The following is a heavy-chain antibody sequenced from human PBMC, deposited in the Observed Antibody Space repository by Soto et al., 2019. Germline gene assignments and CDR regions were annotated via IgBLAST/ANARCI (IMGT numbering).Heavy chain of an antibody. V-gene: IGHV3-30-3*01. CDR2: ISYDGSNK. CDR1: GFTFSSYA. Sequence: GGSLRLSCAASGFTFSSYAMHWVRQAPGKGLEWVAVISYDGSNKYYADSVKGRFTISRDNSKNTLYLQMNSLRAEDTAVYYCATRGGQWLVRRGYYGMDVWGQGTTVTVSS. CDR3: ATRGGQWLVRRGYYGMDV. D-gene: IGHD6-19*01. J-gene: IGHJ6*02.